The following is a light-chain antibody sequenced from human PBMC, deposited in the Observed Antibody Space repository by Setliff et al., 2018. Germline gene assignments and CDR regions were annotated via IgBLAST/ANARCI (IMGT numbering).Light chain of an antibody. CDR1: SSDIGAYDY. CDR2: DVS. CDR3: SSYSTIRTYV. V-gene: IGLV2-14*03. Sequence: QSVLTQPASVSGSPGQSITIYCIGSSSDIGAYDYVAWYQQHPGKAPKLMIYDVSHRPSGVSHRFSASKSGNTASLTISGLQVEDEADYYCSSYSTIRTYVFGTGTKVTVL. J-gene: IGLJ1*01.